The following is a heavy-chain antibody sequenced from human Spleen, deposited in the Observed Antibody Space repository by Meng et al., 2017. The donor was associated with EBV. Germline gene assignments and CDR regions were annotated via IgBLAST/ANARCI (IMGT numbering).Heavy chain of an antibody. CDR3: ARDRSGGADY. CDR2: INTNTGNP. J-gene: IGHJ4*02. V-gene: IGHV7-4-1*02. CDR1: GYTITDYS. D-gene: IGHD1-26*01. Sequence: QVRLVESGSEMAKPGASVKVSCEASGYTITDYSMNWVRQAPGQGLEWMGWINTNTGNPTYAQGFTGRFVFSLDPSVSTAYLEISSLKAEDTAVYYCARDRSGGADYWGQGTLVTISS.